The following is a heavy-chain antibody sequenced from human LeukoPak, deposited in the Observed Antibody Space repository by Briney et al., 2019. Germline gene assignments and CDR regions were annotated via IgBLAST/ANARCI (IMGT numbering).Heavy chain of an antibody. CDR2: IKQDGSEK. CDR3: ARGPGFGELTYFDY. V-gene: IGHV3-7*01. J-gene: IGHJ4*02. D-gene: IGHD3-10*01. CDR1: GFTFSSYW. Sequence: PGGSLRLSCVASGFTFSSYWMSWVRQAPGKGLEWVANIKQDGSEKFYVDSVKGRFTISKDNAKNPLYLQMNSLRAEDTAVYYCARGPGFGELTYFDYWGQGTLVTVSS.